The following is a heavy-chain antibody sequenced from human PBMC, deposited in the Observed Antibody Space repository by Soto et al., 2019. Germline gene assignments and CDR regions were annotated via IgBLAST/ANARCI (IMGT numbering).Heavy chain of an antibody. J-gene: IGHJ4*02. D-gene: IGHD2-2*01. CDR2: IYYSGST. Sequence: SETLSLTCTVSGGSISSGGYYWSWIRQHPGKGLEWIGYIYYSGSTYYNPSLKSRVTISVDTSKNQFSLKLSSVTAADTAVYYCARALQYCSSTSCPNDYFDYWGQGTLVTVSS. V-gene: IGHV4-31*03. CDR1: GGSISSGGYY. CDR3: ARALQYCSSTSCPNDYFDY.